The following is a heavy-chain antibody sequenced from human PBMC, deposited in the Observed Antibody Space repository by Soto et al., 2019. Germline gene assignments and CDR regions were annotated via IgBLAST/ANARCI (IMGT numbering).Heavy chain of an antibody. Sequence: PGGSLRLSCAASGFTFSSYAMSWVRQAPGKGLEWVSAIGGSGGSTYYADSVKGRFTISRGNSKNTLFLQMNSLRAEDTAVYYCAKDPYYYDTSEMDVWGQGTTVTVSS. D-gene: IGHD3-22*01. CDR2: IGGSGGST. CDR1: GFTFSSYA. V-gene: IGHV3-23*01. CDR3: AKDPYYYDTSEMDV. J-gene: IGHJ6*02.